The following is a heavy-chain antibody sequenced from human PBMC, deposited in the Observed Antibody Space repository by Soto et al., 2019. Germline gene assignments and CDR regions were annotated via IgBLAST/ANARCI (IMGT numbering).Heavy chain of an antibody. J-gene: IGHJ5*02. Sequence: QVQLVESGGGLVKPGGSLRLSCVASGFTFSDYYMSWIRQAPGKGLEWVSYISNSGHAIYYADSVKGRFTVSRDNSNNSLFLQMDSLTTEDTALYYCAKGRGALAVVSNWFDPWGQGTLVTVSS. V-gene: IGHV3-11*01. CDR1: GFTFSDYY. CDR2: ISNSGHAI. CDR3: AKGRGALAVVSNWFDP. D-gene: IGHD6-19*01.